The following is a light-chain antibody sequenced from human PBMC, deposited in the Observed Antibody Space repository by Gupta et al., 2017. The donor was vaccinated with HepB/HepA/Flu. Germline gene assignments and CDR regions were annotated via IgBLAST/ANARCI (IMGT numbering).Light chain of an antibody. CDR1: SSDVGTYNR. CDR3: SSDTSSSAFVI. CDR2: EVS. J-gene: IGLJ2*01. Sequence: QSALTQPPSVSGSPGQSVTISCTGTSSDVGTYNRVSWYQQPPGTAPNLIIYEVSNRPSGVPDRFSGSKSGSTASLTISGLQAEDEADYYCSSDTSSSAFVIFGGGTKLTVL. V-gene: IGLV2-18*02.